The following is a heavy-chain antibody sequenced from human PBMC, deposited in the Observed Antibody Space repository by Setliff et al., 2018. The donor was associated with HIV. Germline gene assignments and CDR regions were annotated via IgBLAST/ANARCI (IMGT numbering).Heavy chain of an antibody. V-gene: IGHV4-4*07. J-gene: IGHJ3*01. CDR3: ARVFPPIRGAPFGTPPCAFDV. D-gene: IGHD2-15*01. CDR1: GGSLSPYY. Sequence: PSETLSLTCSVSGGSLSPYYWTWIRQPAGKGLEWLGRIYPTGSTIHNPSLRSRVTMSVDTSKNQFSLNLSSVTAADTAMYYCARVFPPIRGAPFGTPPCAFDVWGQGTMVTVSS. CDR2: IYPTGST.